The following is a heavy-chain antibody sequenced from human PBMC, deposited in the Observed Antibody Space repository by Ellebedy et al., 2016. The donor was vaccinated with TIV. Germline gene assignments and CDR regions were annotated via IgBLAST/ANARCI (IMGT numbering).Heavy chain of an antibody. CDR3: VRGVGP. V-gene: IGHV3-48*02. CDR1: GFTFSRFN. J-gene: IGHJ5*02. CDR2: ISSSSDAI. D-gene: IGHD1-26*01. Sequence: GGSLRLXCPASGFTFSRFNINWVRQAPGKGLEWVSYISSSSDAIYYADSVKGRFTISRDNAKNSLFLQMNSLRDEDTAVYYCVRGVGPWGPGTLVTVSA.